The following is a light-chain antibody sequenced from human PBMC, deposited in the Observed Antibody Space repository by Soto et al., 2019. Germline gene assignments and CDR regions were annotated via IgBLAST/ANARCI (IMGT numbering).Light chain of an antibody. J-gene: IGLJ3*02. Sequence: SVLTQPPSASGTPGQRVTISCSGSSSNIGSNYVYWYQHLPGTAPKLLIYRNNQRPSGVPDRFSGSKSGTSASLAISGLRSEDEADYYCAAWDDSLSAWVFGGGTKLTVL. CDR3: AAWDDSLSAWV. CDR1: SSNIGSNY. CDR2: RNN. V-gene: IGLV1-47*01.